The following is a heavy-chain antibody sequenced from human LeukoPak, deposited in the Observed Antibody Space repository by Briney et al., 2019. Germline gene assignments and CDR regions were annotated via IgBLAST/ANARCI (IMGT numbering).Heavy chain of an antibody. D-gene: IGHD3-22*01. Sequence: GGSLRLSCAASGFTFSSYAMSWVRQAPGKGLEWVSAISGSGGSTYYADSVKGRFTISRDNSKNTLYLQMNSLRAEDTAVYYCARSYYYDSSGYFPFDYWGQGTLVTVSS. V-gene: IGHV3-23*01. CDR1: GFTFSSYA. J-gene: IGHJ4*02. CDR2: ISGSGGST. CDR3: ARSYYYDSSGYFPFDY.